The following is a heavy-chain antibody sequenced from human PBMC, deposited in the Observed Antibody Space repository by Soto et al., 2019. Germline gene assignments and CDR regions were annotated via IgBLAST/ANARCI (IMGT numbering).Heavy chain of an antibody. Sequence: LKTQGKGLEWISVIYSGGSTYYADSVKGRLTISRDNSKNTLYLQMNSLRAEDTAVYYCARVVRYGDYDVDAFDIWGQGTMVTVSS. D-gene: IGHD4-17*01. V-gene: IGHV3-66*01. CDR2: IYSGGST. J-gene: IGHJ3*02. CDR3: ARVVRYGDYDVDAFDI.